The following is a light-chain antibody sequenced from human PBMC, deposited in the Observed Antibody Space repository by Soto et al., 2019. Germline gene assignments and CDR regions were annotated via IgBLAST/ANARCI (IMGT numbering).Light chain of an antibody. CDR2: EVS. V-gene: IGKV2D-29*02. J-gene: IGKJ5*01. Sequence: DVVMTQTPLSLSVAPGQPASISCKSSQSLLHITGETFLFWYLQKPGQYPQILIYEVSTRVSGVPDRFSGSGSGTDFKLEISRVETDDVGIYYCMQRTQLTPTFGQGTRLEIK. CDR1: QSLLHITGETF. CDR3: MQRTQLTPT.